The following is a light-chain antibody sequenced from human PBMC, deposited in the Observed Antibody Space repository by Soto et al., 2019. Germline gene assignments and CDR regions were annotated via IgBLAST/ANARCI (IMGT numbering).Light chain of an antibody. CDR1: QGISSY. CDR3: QQRNSHPIT. J-gene: IGKJ5*01. Sequence: DIQLTQSPSFLSASVGDRVTITCRASQGISSYLAWYQQKPGKAPNLLIHTASTLQSGVPSRFSGSGSGTDSTLTSSRLQPEDFVTYYWQQRNSHPITFGQGTRLEIK. V-gene: IGKV1-9*01. CDR2: TAS.